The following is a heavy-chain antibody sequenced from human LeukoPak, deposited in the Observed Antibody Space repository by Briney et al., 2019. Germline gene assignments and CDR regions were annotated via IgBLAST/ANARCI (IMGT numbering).Heavy chain of an antibody. V-gene: IGHV3-48*02. J-gene: IGHJ4*02. Sequence: PGGSLRLSCAASGFTFSSFSMNWVRQAPGKGLEWVSYISSSSSTIYYADSVKGRFTISRDDAKNSLHLQMTSLRDEDTAVYYCARDLISGDYAFDYWGQGTLVTVSS. CDR1: GFTFSSFS. CDR3: ARDLISGDYAFDY. CDR2: ISSSSSTI. D-gene: IGHD1-26*01.